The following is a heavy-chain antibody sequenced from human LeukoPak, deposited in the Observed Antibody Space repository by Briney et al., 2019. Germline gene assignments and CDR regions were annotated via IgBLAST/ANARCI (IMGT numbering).Heavy chain of an antibody. J-gene: IGHJ4*02. D-gene: IGHD3-3*01. CDR1: GYTFTNYG. Sequence: ASVKVSCKASGYTFTNYGISWVRQAPGQGLEWMGWISAYNGNTNYAQKLQGRVTMTTDTSTSTAYMELRSLRSDDTAVYCCARTITIFGVVPGDYWGQGTLVTVSS. CDR2: ISAYNGNT. CDR3: ARTITIFGVVPGDY. V-gene: IGHV1-18*01.